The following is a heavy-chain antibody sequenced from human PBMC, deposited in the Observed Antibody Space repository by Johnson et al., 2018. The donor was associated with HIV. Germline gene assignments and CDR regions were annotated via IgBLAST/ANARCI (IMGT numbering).Heavy chain of an antibody. CDR1: GFTFSSYA. CDR3: ARLPSGYSRDAFDI. CDR2: ISYDGSNK. V-gene: IGHV3-30-3*01. D-gene: IGHD5-18*01. J-gene: IGHJ3*02. Sequence: QVQLVESGGGLVQPGGSLRLSCAASGFTFSSYAMSWVRKAPGKGLEWVAVISYDGSNKYYADSVKGRFTISRDNSKNTLYLQMNSLRAEDTAVYYCARLPSGYSRDAFDIWGQGTMVTVSS.